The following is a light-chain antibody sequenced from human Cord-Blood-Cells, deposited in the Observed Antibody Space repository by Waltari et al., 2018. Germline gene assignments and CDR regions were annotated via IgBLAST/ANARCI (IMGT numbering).Light chain of an antibody. Sequence: QSALTQSPSVSGSPGQSVTISCTGTSSDVGSYNRVSWYQQPPGTAPKLMIYEVSNRPAVVPDRFSGAKSGNPASLTISGLQAEDEADYYCSSYTSSSVVVFGGGTKLTVL. V-gene: IGLV2-18*02. CDR1: SSDVGSYNR. J-gene: IGLJ2*01. CDR3: SSYTSSSVVV. CDR2: EVS.